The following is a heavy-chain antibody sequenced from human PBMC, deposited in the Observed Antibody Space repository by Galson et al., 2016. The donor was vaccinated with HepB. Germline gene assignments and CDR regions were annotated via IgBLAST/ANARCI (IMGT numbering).Heavy chain of an antibody. CDR3: AREGGRLYDLDF. J-gene: IGHJ4*02. CDR2: ISYDGSEK. V-gene: IGHV3-30*03. Sequence: SLRLSCAVSGYTFSSHFMHWVRQAPGGGLECVAVISYDGSEKYYAGSVKGRFTVSGDNSKNTLFLQMNSLRAEDSALYYCAREGGRLYDLDFWGQGTLVHVSS. CDR1: GYTFSSHF. D-gene: IGHD3-16*01.